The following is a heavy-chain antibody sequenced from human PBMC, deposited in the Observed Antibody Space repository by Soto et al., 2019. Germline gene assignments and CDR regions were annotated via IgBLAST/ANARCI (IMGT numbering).Heavy chain of an antibody. Sequence: EVQLVESGGGLVKPGGSLRLSCAASGFTFSSYSMNWVRQAPGKGLEWVSSISSSSSYIYYADSVKGRFTISRDNAKNALYLQMNSLRAEDTAVYYCARGSSGWYDYFDYWVQGTLVTVSS. CDR2: ISSSSSYI. CDR1: GFTFSSYS. CDR3: ARGSSGWYDYFDY. J-gene: IGHJ4*02. V-gene: IGHV3-21*01. D-gene: IGHD6-19*01.